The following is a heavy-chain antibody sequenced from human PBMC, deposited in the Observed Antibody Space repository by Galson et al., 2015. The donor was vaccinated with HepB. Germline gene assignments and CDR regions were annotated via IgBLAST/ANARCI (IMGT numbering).Heavy chain of an antibody. CDR2: IYYSGST. Sequence: ETRSLTCTVSGGSISSSSYYWGWIRQPPGKGLEWIGSIYYSGSTYYNPSLKSRVPISVDTSKNQFSLKLSSATAADTAVYYWARHCRRVVPAATTMIVVQNWFDPWGQGTLVTVSS. D-gene: IGHD2-2*01. CDR1: GGSISSSSYY. V-gene: IGHV4-39*01. CDR3: ARHCRRVVPAATTMIVVQNWFDP. J-gene: IGHJ5*02.